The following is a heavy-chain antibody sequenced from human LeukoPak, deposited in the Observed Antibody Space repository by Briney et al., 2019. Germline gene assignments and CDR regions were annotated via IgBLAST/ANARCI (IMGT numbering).Heavy chain of an antibody. D-gene: IGHD4-11*01. J-gene: IGHJ5*01. Sequence: ASVKVSCKAFGYTFASYAINWVRQAPGQGLEWMGWINTYNGYTTSAQNLQGRVTLTTDTSTNTAYMELRSLTYDDTAVYYCARGGSVTTGDSWGQGTLVTVSS. CDR2: INTYNGYT. V-gene: IGHV1-18*01. CDR1: GYTFASYA. CDR3: ARGGSVTTGDS.